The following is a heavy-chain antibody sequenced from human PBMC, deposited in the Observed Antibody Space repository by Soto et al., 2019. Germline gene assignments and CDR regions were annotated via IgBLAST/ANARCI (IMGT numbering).Heavy chain of an antibody. V-gene: IGHV3-30-3*01. D-gene: IGHD6-19*01. CDR1: RFTFTTYA. Sequence: GSLRLSCAASRFTFTTYAMNWVRQAPGKGLEWVALMSSDGTNEHYADSVRGRFTVSRDNSRNTLFLQMNNLRTDDTAVYYCARCGYTSGWYCYFDFWGLGTLVTVSS. CDR2: MSSDGTNE. J-gene: IGHJ4*02. CDR3: ARCGYTSGWYCYFDF.